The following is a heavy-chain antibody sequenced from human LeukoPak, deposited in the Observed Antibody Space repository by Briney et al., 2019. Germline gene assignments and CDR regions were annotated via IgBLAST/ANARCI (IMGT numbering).Heavy chain of an antibody. D-gene: IGHD6-19*01. Sequence: PGGSLRLSCAASGFTFSSYAMHWVRQAPGKGLEWVAVISYDGSNKYYADSVKGRFTISRDNSKNTLYLQMNSLRAEDTAVYYCARSRMVAGPDYWGQGTLVTVSS. J-gene: IGHJ4*02. CDR2: ISYDGSNK. CDR1: GFTFSSYA. V-gene: IGHV3-30*14. CDR3: ARSRMVAGPDY.